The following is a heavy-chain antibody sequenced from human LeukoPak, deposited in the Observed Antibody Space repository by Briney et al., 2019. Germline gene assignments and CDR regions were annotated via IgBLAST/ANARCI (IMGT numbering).Heavy chain of an antibody. D-gene: IGHD1-14*01. V-gene: IGHV4-34*01. CDR1: GGSFSGYY. Sequence: SETLSLTCAVYGGSFSGYYWSWIRQPPGKGLEWIGEINHSGSTNYNPSLKSRVTISVDTSKNQFSLKLSPVTAADTAVYYCARGYRGSDAFDIWGQGTMVTVSS. CDR3: ARGYRGSDAFDI. J-gene: IGHJ3*02. CDR2: INHSGST.